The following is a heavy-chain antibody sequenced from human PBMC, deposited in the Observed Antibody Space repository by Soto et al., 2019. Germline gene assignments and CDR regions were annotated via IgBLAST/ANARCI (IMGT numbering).Heavy chain of an antibody. CDR3: ARDGQTTMVRGVRGGSYNYCGMDV. Sequence: QVQLVQSGAEVKKPGASVKVSCKASGYTFTSYGISWVRQAPGQGLEWMGWISTYNGNTNYAQKLQGRVTMTTDTARSTAYMELRSLRSDDTAVYYCARDGQTTMVRGVRGGSYNYCGMDVCGQGTTVTVSS. CDR2: ISTYNGNT. V-gene: IGHV1-18*04. D-gene: IGHD3-10*01. J-gene: IGHJ6*02. CDR1: GYTFTSYG.